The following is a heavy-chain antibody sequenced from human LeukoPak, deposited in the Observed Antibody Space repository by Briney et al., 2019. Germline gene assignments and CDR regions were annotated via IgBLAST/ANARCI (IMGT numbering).Heavy chain of an antibody. CDR3: ARDFDFGVASDNWFDP. D-gene: IGHD3-3*01. Sequence: ASVKVSCKASGYTFTGYYMHWVRQAPGQGLEWMGWINPNSGGTNYAQKFQSRVTMTRDTSISTAYMELSRLRSDDTAVYYCARDFDFGVASDNWFDPWGQGTLVTVSS. CDR2: INPNSGGT. CDR1: GYTFTGYY. J-gene: IGHJ5*02. V-gene: IGHV1-2*02.